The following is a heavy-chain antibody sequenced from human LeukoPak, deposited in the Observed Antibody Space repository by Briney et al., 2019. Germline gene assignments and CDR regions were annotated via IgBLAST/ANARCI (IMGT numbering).Heavy chain of an antibody. D-gene: IGHD6-13*01. J-gene: IGHJ6*02. CDR1: GYTLTELS. CDR2: FDPEDGET. CDR3: ARVFKEQQLVPNYYYYGMDV. Sequence: ASVKVSCKVSGYTLTELSMHWVRQAPGKGLEWMGGFDPEDGETIYAQKFQGRVTMTEDTSTDTAYMELSSVTAADTAVYYCARVFKEQQLVPNYYYYGMDVWGQGTTVTVSS. V-gene: IGHV1-24*01.